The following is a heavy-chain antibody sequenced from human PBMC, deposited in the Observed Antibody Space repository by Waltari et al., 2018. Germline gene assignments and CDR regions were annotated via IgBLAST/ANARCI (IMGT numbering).Heavy chain of an antibody. V-gene: IGHV3-48*04. Sequence: DVQLVESGGGLVQPGGSLRLSCAASGFTFSTYSMDWVRQTPGKGLEWISYINTNGRSISYADSVKCRFTISRDSAKNSLYLQMTSLRADDTAVYYCAREGYLGAFDIWGQGTMVTVSS. D-gene: IGHD1-26*01. CDR1: GFTFSTYS. CDR2: INTNGRSI. CDR3: AREGYLGAFDI. J-gene: IGHJ3*02.